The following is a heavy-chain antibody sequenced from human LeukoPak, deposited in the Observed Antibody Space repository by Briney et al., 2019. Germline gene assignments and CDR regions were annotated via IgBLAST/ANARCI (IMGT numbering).Heavy chain of an antibody. CDR2: ITSRTYGATA. D-gene: IGHD1-26*01. CDR1: GFNFGDYA. V-gene: IGHV3-49*04. CDR3: TREVERGGSYWGGDY. Sequence: GGSLRLSCTGPGFNFGDYAVNWVRQAPGEGLEWVGLITSRTYGATAEYAASVRGRFTISRDDSKGIAYLQMNSLKSEDTAVYCTREVERGGSYWGGDYWGQGTLVTVSS. J-gene: IGHJ4*02.